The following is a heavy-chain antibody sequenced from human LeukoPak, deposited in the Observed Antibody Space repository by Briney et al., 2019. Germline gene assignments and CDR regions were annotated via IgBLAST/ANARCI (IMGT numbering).Heavy chain of an antibody. CDR2: IIPILGVA. Sequence: GSSVKVCCKASGGTFSSYAISWVRQAPGQGLEWMGRIIPILGVANYAQKFQGRVTITADKSTSTAYMELSSLRSEDTAVYYCASPPGPPEGYYYYGMDVWGQRTTVTVSS. V-gene: IGHV1-69*04. CDR3: ASPPGPPEGYYYYGMDV. J-gene: IGHJ6*02. D-gene: IGHD3-10*01. CDR1: GGTFSSYA.